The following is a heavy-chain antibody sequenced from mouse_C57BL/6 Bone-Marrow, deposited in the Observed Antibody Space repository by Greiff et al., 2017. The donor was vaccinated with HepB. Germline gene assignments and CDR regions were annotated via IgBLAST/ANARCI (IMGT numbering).Heavy chain of an antibody. D-gene: IGHD1-1*01. CDR3: ARDYYGSSPWFAY. Sequence: EVKLMESGPELVKPGASVKISCKASGYSFTGYYMNWVKQSPEKSLEWIGEINPSTGGTTYNQKFKAKATLTVDKSSSTAYTQLKSLTSEDSAVYYCARDYYGSSPWFAYWGQGTLVTVSA. V-gene: IGHV1-42*01. J-gene: IGHJ3*01. CDR2: INPSTGGT. CDR1: GYSFTGYY.